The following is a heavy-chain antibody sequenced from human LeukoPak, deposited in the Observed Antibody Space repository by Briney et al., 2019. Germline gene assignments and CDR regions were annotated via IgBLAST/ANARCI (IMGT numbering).Heavy chain of an antibody. CDR1: GFTFSSYA. V-gene: IGHV3-23*01. D-gene: IGHD1-26*01. CDR2: ISGSGGST. J-gene: IGHJ4*02. Sequence: GGSLRLSCAASGFTFSSYAMSWVRQAPGKGLEWVSAISGSGGSTYYADSVKGRLTISRDNSKNTLYLQMNSLRAEDTAVYYCAKDHSGSYYRPAYFDYWGQGTLVTVSS. CDR3: AKDHSGSYYRPAYFDY.